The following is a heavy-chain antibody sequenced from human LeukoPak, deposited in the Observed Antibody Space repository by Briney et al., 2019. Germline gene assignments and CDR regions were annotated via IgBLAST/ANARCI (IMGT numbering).Heavy chain of an antibody. V-gene: IGHV3-20*04. Sequence: GGSLRLSCAASGFTFSTYWMHWVRQAPGKGLEWVSGINWNGGSTGYADSVKGRFTISRDNAKNSLYLQMNSLRAEDTALYYCAKMIRGVNDFDYWGQGTLVTVSS. CDR3: AKMIRGVNDFDY. J-gene: IGHJ4*02. CDR1: GFTFSTYW. D-gene: IGHD3-10*01. CDR2: INWNGGST.